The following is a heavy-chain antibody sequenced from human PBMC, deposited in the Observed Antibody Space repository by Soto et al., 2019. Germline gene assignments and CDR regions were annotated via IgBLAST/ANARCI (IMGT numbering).Heavy chain of an antibody. J-gene: IGHJ6*03. CDR2: ISGSGGST. Sequence: GGSLRLSCAASGFTFSSYAMSWVRQAPGKGLEWVSAISGSGGSTYYADSVKGRFTISRDNSKNTLYLQMNSLRAEDTAVYYCAKDLTGDISDPYYYYYMDVWGKGTTVTVSS. CDR3: AKDLTGDISDPYYYYYMDV. D-gene: IGHD7-27*01. V-gene: IGHV3-23*01. CDR1: GFTFSSYA.